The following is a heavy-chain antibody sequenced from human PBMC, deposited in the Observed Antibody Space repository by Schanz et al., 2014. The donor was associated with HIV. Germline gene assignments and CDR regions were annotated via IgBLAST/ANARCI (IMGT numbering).Heavy chain of an antibody. Sequence: QVQLVESGGGVVQPGRSLRLSCAASGFTFSTYVMHWVRQAPGKGLEWVAVISYDGTKKHYADSVKGRFTISRDNSKNTLYLQINSLRIDDTAVYYCAKDGGSRGRRRGMDVWGQGTTVTVSS. J-gene: IGHJ6*02. CDR1: GFTFSTYV. V-gene: IGHV3-30-3*02. CDR2: ISYDGTKK. CDR3: AKDGGSRGRRRGMDV. D-gene: IGHD3-16*01.